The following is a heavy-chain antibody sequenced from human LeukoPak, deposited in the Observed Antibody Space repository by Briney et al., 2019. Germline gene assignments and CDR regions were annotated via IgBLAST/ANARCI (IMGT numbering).Heavy chain of an antibody. D-gene: IGHD5-24*01. V-gene: IGHV3-30*02. J-gene: IGHJ4*02. CDR2: IWYDGSNK. Sequence: PGGSLRLSCAASGFSFSSYGMHWVRQAPGKGLEWVALIWYDGSNKYYADSVKGRFTISRDNSKNTLYLQMNSLRAEDTAVYYCARGGGLRAYYFDYWGQGTLVTVSS. CDR1: GFSFSSYG. CDR3: ARGGGLRAYYFDY.